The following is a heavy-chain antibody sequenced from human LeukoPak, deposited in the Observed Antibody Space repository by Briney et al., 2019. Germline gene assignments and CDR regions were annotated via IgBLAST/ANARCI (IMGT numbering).Heavy chain of an antibody. D-gene: IGHD3-16*01. Sequence: GGSLRLSCAASGFTFSSYTMNWVRQAPGKGLEWVSSISSSSSYIYYADSVKGRLTISRDNARNSLYLQMSSLRAEDTAVYYCATYTHWVAGDVWGQGTTVTVSS. V-gene: IGHV3-21*01. CDR3: ATYTHWVAGDV. CDR2: ISSSSSYI. CDR1: GFTFSSYT. J-gene: IGHJ6*02.